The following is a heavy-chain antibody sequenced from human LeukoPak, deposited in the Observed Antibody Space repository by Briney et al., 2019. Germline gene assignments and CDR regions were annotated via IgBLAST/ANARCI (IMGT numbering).Heavy chain of an antibody. D-gene: IGHD3-10*01. CDR2: IYYSGST. Sequence: SETLSLTCTVSGGSLSSSGSYWGWIRQPPGKGLEWVGNIYYSGSTYYNPSLKSRVTISVDTSKNQFSLKLNSVTAADTAVYYCARAVGSGSFQTYYYYMDVWGKGTTVTISS. CDR1: GGSLSSSGSY. V-gene: IGHV4-39*07. J-gene: IGHJ6*03. CDR3: ARAVGSGSFQTYYYYMDV.